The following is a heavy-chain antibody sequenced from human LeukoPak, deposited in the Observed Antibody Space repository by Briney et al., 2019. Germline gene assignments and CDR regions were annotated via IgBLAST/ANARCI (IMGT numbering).Heavy chain of an antibody. CDR2: INPSGGST. D-gene: IGHD1-26*01. CDR3: ARDLGATSAHFDY. J-gene: IGHJ4*02. Sequence: GASVKVSCTASGYTFTSYYMHWVRQAPGQGLEWMGIINPSGGSTSYAQKFQGRVAMTRDTSTTTVYMDLSSLRSEDTAVYYCARDLGATSAHFDYWGQGTLVTVSS. CDR1: GYTFTSYY. V-gene: IGHV1-46*01.